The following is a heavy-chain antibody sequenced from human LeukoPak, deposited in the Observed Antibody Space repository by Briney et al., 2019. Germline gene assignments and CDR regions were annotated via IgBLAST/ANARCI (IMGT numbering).Heavy chain of an antibody. Sequence: SETLSLTCTVSGGSISSYYWSWIRQPPGKGLEWIGYIYYSGSTNYNPSLKGRVTISVDTSKNQFSLKLSSVTAADTAVYYCARERTLRYGGPTYYYYYMDVWGKGTTVTVSS. CDR2: IYYSGST. V-gene: IGHV4-59*01. J-gene: IGHJ6*03. CDR1: GGSISSYY. CDR3: ARERTLRYGGPTYYYYYMDV. D-gene: IGHD1-26*01.